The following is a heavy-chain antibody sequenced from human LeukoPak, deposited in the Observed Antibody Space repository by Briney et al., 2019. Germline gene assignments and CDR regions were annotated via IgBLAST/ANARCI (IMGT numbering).Heavy chain of an antibody. J-gene: IGHJ2*01. V-gene: IGHV4-31*03. D-gene: IGHD3-22*01. CDR1: GGSIISDGYY. Sequence: SETLSLTCTVSGGSIISDGYYWTWIRQYPGTGLEWIGNIYYSGSTYFNPSLKSRLTVSVDTSSNQFFLRLRSATAADTAVYYCVRDSYDSSGRYWYFDLWGRGTLVSVSS. CDR2: IYYSGST. CDR3: VRDSYDSSGRYWYFDL.